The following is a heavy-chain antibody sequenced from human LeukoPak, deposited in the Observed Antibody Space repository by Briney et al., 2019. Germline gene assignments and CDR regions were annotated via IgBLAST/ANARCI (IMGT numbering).Heavy chain of an antibody. V-gene: IGHV5-51*01. CDR3: AIEGYYDSSGYYTFDY. CDR2: IYHGDSDT. D-gene: IGHD3-22*01. Sequence: GESLKISFKGSGYSFTSYWIGWVRQMPGKGLEWMGIIYHGDSDTRYSPSFQGQVTISADKSISTAYLQWSSLKASDTAMYYCAIEGYYDSSGYYTFDYWGQGTLVTVSS. J-gene: IGHJ4*02. CDR1: GYSFTSYW.